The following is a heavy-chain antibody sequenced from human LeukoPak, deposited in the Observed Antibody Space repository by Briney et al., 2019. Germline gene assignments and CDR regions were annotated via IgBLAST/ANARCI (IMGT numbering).Heavy chain of an antibody. CDR2: IYSGGNT. CDR1: GFTVSSNY. J-gene: IGHJ4*02. V-gene: IGHV3-53*01. CDR3: TGNYYGSGSYADFDY. D-gene: IGHD3-10*01. Sequence: GGSLRLSCAASGFTVSSNYMSWVRQAPGKGLEWVSVIYSGGNTYYADSVKGRFTISRDNSKNTLYLQMNSLTAEDTAVYYCTGNYYGSGSYADFDYWGQGTLVTVSS.